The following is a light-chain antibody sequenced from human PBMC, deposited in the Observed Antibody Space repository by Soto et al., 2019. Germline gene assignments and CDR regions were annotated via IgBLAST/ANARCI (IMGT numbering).Light chain of an antibody. J-gene: IGKJ1*01. CDR2: AAS. V-gene: IGKV1-39*01. CDR1: QSISSW. CDR3: QQSYSTPPWT. Sequence: DVQMTQSPSTLSASVGDRVTITCRASQSISSWLAWYQQKPGKAPKLLIYAASRLQSGVPSRFSGSGSGTDFTLTISSLQPEDFATYFCQQSYSTPPWTFGQGTKVDIK.